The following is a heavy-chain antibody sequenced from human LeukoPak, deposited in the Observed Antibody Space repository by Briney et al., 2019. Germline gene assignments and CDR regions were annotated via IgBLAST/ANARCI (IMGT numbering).Heavy chain of an antibody. J-gene: IGHJ6*02. CDR3: VRGCSFGPYGMDV. CDR2: ISDSGGST. D-gene: IGHD2-8*01. CDR1: GFPFSSYA. Sequence: GGSLRLSCSASGFPFSSYAMHWVRQAPGKGLEYVSAISDSGGSTYYADSVKGRFTISRDNSKNTLYLQMSSLRAEDTAVYFCVRGCSFGPYGMDVWGPGTTVTVSS. V-gene: IGHV3-64D*09.